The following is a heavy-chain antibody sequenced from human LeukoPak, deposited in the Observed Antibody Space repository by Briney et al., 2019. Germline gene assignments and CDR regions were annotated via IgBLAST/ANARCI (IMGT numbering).Heavy chain of an antibody. CDR3: ARARTGTTGRRQYYFDY. CDR2: IYYSGST. Sequence: PSETLSLTCTVSGGSISSYYWSWIRQPPGKGLEWIGYIYYSGSTNYNPSLKSRVTISVDTSKNQFSLKLSSVTAADTAVYYCARARTGTTGRRQYYFDYWGQGTLVTVSS. V-gene: IGHV4-59*12. CDR1: GGSISSYY. D-gene: IGHD1-1*01. J-gene: IGHJ4*02.